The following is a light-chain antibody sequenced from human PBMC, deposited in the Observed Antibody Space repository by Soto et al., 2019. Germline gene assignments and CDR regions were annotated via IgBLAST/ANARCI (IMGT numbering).Light chain of an antibody. V-gene: IGKV1D-12*01. J-gene: IGKJ3*01. CDR1: HPISDW. Sequence: DIQLTQSPSSVSASVGDRVTITCRASHPISDWLAWYQQRPGKAPRLLIYAASSLQSGVPSRFTGSVSGTDFTLTISSLQHEDFATYYCQQANSFPFFGPGTKVVIK. CDR3: QQANSFPF. CDR2: AAS.